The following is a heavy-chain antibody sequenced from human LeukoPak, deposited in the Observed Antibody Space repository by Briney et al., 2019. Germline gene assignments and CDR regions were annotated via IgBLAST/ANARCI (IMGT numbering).Heavy chain of an antibody. D-gene: IGHD7-27*01. CDR2: IYSGGST. CDR3: ARLTGEFGYYFDY. CDR1: GFTVSSNY. Sequence: GGSLRLSCAASGFTVSSNYMSWVRQAPGKGLEWLSVIYSGGSTYYADSVKGRFTISRDNSKNTLYLQMNSLRAEDTAVYYCARLTGEFGYYFDYWGQGTLVTVSS. V-gene: IGHV3-66*02. J-gene: IGHJ4*02.